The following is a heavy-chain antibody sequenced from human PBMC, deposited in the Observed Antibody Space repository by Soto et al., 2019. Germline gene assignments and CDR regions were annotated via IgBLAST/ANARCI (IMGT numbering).Heavy chain of an antibody. CDR2: IYYSGST. CDR1: GGSISSSSYY. CDR3: ARHPTKLWFDY. D-gene: IGHD3-16*01. V-gene: IGHV4-39*01. Sequence: SETLSLTCTVSGGSISSSSYYWGWIRQPPGKGLEGIGSIYYSGSTYYNPSLKSRVTISVDTSKNQFSLKLSSVPAADTAVYYCARHPTKLWFDYWGQGTLVTVSS. J-gene: IGHJ4*02.